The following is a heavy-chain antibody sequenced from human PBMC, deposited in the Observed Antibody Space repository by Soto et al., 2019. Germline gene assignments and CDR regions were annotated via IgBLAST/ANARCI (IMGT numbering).Heavy chain of an antibody. J-gene: IGHJ4*02. Sequence: PSETLALTCAVYGGSISSSNWWSWVRQPPGKGLEWIGEIYHSGSTNYNPSLKSRVTISVDKSKNQFSLKLSSVTAADTAVYYCASRTRDNWSDAFWYFDDWGQGTLVSVSS. D-gene: IGHD1-1*01. CDR2: IYHSGST. V-gene: IGHV4-4*02. CDR3: ASRTRDNWSDAFWYFDD. CDR1: GGSISSSNW.